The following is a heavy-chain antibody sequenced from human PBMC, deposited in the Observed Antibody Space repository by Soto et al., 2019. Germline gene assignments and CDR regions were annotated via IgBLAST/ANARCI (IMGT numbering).Heavy chain of an antibody. J-gene: IGHJ2*01. Sequence: GGSLRLSCAASGFTFSSYAMSWVRQAPGKGLEWVSTISGSGGSTYYADSVKGRFTISRDNSKNTLYLQMNSLRAEDTALYYCAKDASSGITSFELWGRGTLVTVSS. CDR2: ISGSGGST. V-gene: IGHV3-23*01. D-gene: IGHD3-3*01. CDR3: AKDASSGITSFEL. CDR1: GFTFSSYA.